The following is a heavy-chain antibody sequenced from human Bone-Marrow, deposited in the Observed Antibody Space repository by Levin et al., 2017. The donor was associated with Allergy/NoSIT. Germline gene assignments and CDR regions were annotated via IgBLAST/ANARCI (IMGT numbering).Heavy chain of an antibody. CDR2: ISSSSGYI. V-gene: IGHV3-21*01. J-gene: IGHJ4*02. CDR1: GFTFSSYS. D-gene: IGHD3-16*01. Sequence: GESLKISCAASGFTFSSYSMNWVRQAPGKGLEWVSFISSSSGYIYYADSVKGRFIISRDNAKSSLYLQMNSLTAEDSAVYYCARITVWGTVSPERRDSWGQGVLVTVSS. CDR3: ARITVWGTVSPERRDS.